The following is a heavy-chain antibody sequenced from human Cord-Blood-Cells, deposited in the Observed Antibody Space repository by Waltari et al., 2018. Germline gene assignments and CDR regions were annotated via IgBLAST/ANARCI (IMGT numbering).Heavy chain of an antibody. CDR1: GGTFSSYA. D-gene: IGHD3-3*01. CDR3: ARSGSLDFWSGYLSYYYYMDV. Sequence: QVQLVQSGAEVKKPGSSVKVSCKASGGTFSSYAISWVRQAPGQGLEWMGGIIPIFGTANYAQKFQGRVTITADESTSTAYMELSSLRSEDTAVYYCARSGSLDFWSGYLSYYYYMDVWGKGTTVTVSS. V-gene: IGHV1-69*01. J-gene: IGHJ6*03. CDR2: IIPIFGTA.